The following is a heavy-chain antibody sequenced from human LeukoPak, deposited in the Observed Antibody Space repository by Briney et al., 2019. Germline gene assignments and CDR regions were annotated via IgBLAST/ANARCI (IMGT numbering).Heavy chain of an antibody. CDR3: ARPKMAVVTPLDY. V-gene: IGHV3-30*04. J-gene: IGHJ4*02. Sequence: GGPLRLSCAASGFTFSTYAMHWVRQAPGKGLEWVAGISYDGSNKYYADSVKGRFTISRDISKSTLYLQMNSLRAEDTAVYYCARPKMAVVTPLDYWGQGTLVTVSS. CDR1: GFTFSTYA. D-gene: IGHD4-23*01. CDR2: ISYDGSNK.